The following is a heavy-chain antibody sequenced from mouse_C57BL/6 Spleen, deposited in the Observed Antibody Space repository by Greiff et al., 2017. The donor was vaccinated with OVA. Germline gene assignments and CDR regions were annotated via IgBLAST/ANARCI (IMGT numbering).Heavy chain of an antibody. J-gene: IGHJ2*01. Sequence: VQLKESGGGLVKPGGSLKLSCAASGFTFSDYGMHWVRQAPEKGLEWVAYISSGSSTIYYANTVKGRFTISRDNAKNTLFLQMTSLRSEDTAMYYCAKSFITTKDYFDYWGQGTTLTVSS. CDR3: AKSFITTKDYFDY. V-gene: IGHV5-17*01. CDR2: ISSGSSTI. CDR1: GFTFSDYG. D-gene: IGHD1-1*01.